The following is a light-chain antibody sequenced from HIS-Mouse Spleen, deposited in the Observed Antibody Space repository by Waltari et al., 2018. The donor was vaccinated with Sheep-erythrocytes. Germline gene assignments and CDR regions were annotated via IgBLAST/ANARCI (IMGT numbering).Light chain of an antibody. V-gene: IGLV3-1*01. CDR2: QDS. CDR1: NLGDQY. J-gene: IGLJ3*02. CDR3: QAWDSSTAWV. Sequence: SYELTQPPSVSVSPGQTASITCPGDNLGDQYACWYQQKPGQSPVLVIYQDSKRPSGIPERFSGSNSGNTATLTISGTQAMDEADYYCQAWDSSTAWVFGGGTKLTVL.